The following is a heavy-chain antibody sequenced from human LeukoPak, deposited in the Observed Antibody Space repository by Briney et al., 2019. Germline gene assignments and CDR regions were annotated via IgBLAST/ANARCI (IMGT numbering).Heavy chain of an antibody. V-gene: IGHV5-51*01. Sequence: GESLKVSCKGSGYSFTSYWIGWVRQMPGKGLEWMGIIYPGDSDTRYSPSFQGQVTISADKSISTAYLQWSSLKASDTAMYYCARHLKPDYYYYNYMDVWGNGTTVTVSS. J-gene: IGHJ6*03. CDR2: IYPGDSDT. CDR3: ARHLKPDYYYYNYMDV. CDR1: GYSFTSYW.